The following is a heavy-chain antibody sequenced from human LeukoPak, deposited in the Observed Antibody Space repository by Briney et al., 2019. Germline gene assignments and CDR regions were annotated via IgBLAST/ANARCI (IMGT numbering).Heavy chain of an antibody. CDR1: GFTFSRHG. D-gene: IGHD3-3*01. CDR2: ISNDGSRK. Sequence: PWGSLRLSCAPSGFTFSRHGMHWVRQAPGKGLEWVAIISNDGSRKYYAHSVEGRFTISRDNSKNTLYLQMDSLRAEDTAVYYCARDRAWNYFDYWGQGTLVTVSP. CDR3: ARDRAWNYFDY. J-gene: IGHJ4*02. V-gene: IGHV3-30*03.